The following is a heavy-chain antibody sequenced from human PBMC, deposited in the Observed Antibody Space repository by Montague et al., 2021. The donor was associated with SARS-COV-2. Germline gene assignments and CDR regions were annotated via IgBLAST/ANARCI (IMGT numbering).Heavy chain of an antibody. CDR3: TTDLSGYDSLDL. Sequence: SLRLSCAASGFTFSDVWMSWVRQAPGKGLEWVGRIKTKTDGGTTVYAAPVKGRFTISRDDSKNTLYLQMNSLKTEDTAVYYCTTDLSGYDSLDLWGRGTLVTVSS. J-gene: IGHJ2*01. CDR2: IKTKTDGGTT. CDR1: GFTFSDVW. V-gene: IGHV3-15*01. D-gene: IGHD5-12*01.